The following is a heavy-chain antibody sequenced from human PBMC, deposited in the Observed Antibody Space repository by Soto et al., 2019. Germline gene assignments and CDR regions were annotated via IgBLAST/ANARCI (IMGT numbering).Heavy chain of an antibody. CDR3: ARGAQVSPRFEELLPDHYSGMDV. D-gene: IGHD3-10*01. CDR2: INPNSGDT. CDR1: GYTFTAYY. J-gene: IGHJ6*02. Sequence: QVQLVQSGAEVKKPGASVKVSCKASGYTFTAYYLHWVRQAPGQGPEWMGWINPNSGDTNYTEMFPGRVTMSRDTSISTAYMELSRRRSDDTAAYYCARGAQVSPRFEELLPDHYSGMDVWGQGTTVTVSS. V-gene: IGHV1-2*02.